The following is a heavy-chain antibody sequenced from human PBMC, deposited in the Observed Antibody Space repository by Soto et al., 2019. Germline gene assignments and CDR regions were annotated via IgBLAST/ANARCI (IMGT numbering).Heavy chain of an antibody. D-gene: IGHD2-2*01. CDR2: VSNDGSNK. Sequence: GGSLRLACAAPGFTFSSYAMHWVRQGPGKGLEWVAVVSNDGSNKSYSDSVKGRFTISRDNSKNTLYLQMNSLRAEDTAVYYCAKYSIEIVVASLDYWGKGPLLTVSS. CDR3: AKYSIEIVVASLDY. V-gene: IGHV3-30-3*02. J-gene: IGHJ4*02. CDR1: GFTFSSYA.